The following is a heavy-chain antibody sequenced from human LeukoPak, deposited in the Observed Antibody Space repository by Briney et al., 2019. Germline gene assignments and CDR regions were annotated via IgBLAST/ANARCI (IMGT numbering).Heavy chain of an antibody. J-gene: IGHJ4*02. CDR1: GGSISSYY. CDR2: IYTSGST. Sequence: SETLSLTCTVSGGSISSYYWSWIRQPAGKGLEWIGRIYTSGSTNYNPSLKSRVTMSVDTSKNQFSLKLSSVTAADTAVYYCARESIAVAGPTFDYWGQGTLVTVSS. V-gene: IGHV4-4*07. D-gene: IGHD6-19*01. CDR3: ARESIAVAGPTFDY.